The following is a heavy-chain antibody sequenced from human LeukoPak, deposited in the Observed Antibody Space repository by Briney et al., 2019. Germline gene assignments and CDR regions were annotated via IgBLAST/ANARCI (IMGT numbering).Heavy chain of an antibody. V-gene: IGHV3-74*03. D-gene: IGHD4-23*01. J-gene: IGHJ4*02. CDR3: AGGGFSGFDH. CDR1: QSTFYSYW. Sequence: GGSLRLSCAAAQSTFYSYWMHWVRLVPGKGLAWVSRVNSDGTYTTYADSVKGRFTVSRDNAQNTLYLQMDSLRVDDTAVYYCAGGGFSGFDHWGQGILVTVSS. CDR2: VNSDGTYT.